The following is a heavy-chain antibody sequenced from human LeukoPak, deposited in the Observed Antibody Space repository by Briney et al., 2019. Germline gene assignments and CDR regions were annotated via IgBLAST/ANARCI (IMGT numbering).Heavy chain of an antibody. CDR1: GYTFTSYG. CDR2: ISAYNGNT. Sequence: GASVTVSCKASGYTFTSYGISWVRQAPGQGLEWMGWISAYNGNTNYAQKLQGRVTMTTDTSTSTAYMELRSLRSDDTAVYYCATLSGSYLAGGAFDIWGHGTMVTVSS. J-gene: IGHJ3*02. D-gene: IGHD1-26*01. V-gene: IGHV1-18*01. CDR3: ATLSGSYLAGGAFDI.